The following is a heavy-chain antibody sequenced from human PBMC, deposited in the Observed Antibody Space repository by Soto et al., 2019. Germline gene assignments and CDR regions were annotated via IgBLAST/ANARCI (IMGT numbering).Heavy chain of an antibody. CDR1: GFTFSSYA. CDR2: ISGSGGST. J-gene: IGHJ4*02. Sequence: EVQLLESGGGLVQPGGSLRLSCAASGFTFSSYAMSWVRQAPGKGLEWVSAISGSGGSTYYADSVKGRFTISRDNSKNTRYLQLSSLRAEDTAVYYCAKDRGGSSGWSTAFDYWGQGTLVTVSS. CDR3: AKDRGGSSGWSTAFDY. D-gene: IGHD6-19*01. V-gene: IGHV3-23*01.